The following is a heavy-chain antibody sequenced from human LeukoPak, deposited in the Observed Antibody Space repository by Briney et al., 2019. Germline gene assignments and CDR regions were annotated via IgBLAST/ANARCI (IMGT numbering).Heavy chain of an antibody. V-gene: IGHV4-31*03. CDR1: GGSISSGGYY. J-gene: IGHJ4*02. CDR3: ARDRGSYYGENFDY. Sequence: SETLSLTCTVSGGSISSGGYYWSWIRQHPGKGLEWIGYIFYSGSTYYNPSLKSRVTISIDTSKNQFSLKLTSVTAADTAVYYCARDRGSYYGENFDYWGQGTLVTVSS. D-gene: IGHD1-26*01. CDR2: IFYSGST.